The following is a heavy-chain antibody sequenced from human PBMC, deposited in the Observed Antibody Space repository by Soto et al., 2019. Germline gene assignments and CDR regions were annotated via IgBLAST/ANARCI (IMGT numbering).Heavy chain of an antibody. V-gene: IGHV3-64D*06. J-gene: IGHJ4*02. CDR2: ISTNGGST. D-gene: IGHD3-22*01. Sequence: GGSLILSCSASGFTFGIYAMHWVRQAPGKGLEYVSSISTNGGSTDYADSVKGRFTISRDNSKNTVYLQMSSLRVEDTAVYYCVKGEYYYDSSGYYPFDYWGQGTLVTVSS. CDR3: VKGEYYYDSSGYYPFDY. CDR1: GFTFGIYA.